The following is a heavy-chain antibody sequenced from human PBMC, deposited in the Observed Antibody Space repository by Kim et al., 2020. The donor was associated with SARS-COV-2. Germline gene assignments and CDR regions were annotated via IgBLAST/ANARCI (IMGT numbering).Heavy chain of an antibody. D-gene: IGHD6-19*01. CDR1: GYTFTSYG. CDR2: ISAYNGNT. CDR3: ARDRSSGWLGGTYYYGMDV. V-gene: IGHV1-18*04. J-gene: IGHJ6*02. Sequence: ASVKVSCKASGYTFTSYGISWVRQAHGQGLEWMGWISAYNGNTNYAQKLQGRVTMTTDTSTSTAYMELRSLRSDDTAVYYCARDRSSGWLGGTYYYGMDVWGQGTTVTVSS.